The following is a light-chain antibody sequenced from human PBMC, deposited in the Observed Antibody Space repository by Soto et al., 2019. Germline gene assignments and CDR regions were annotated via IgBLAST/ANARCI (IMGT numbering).Light chain of an antibody. CDR2: AAS. V-gene: IGKV1-12*01. CDR3: KQSKSLPLT. Sequence: DIQMTQSPSPLSASVGDRVTITCRASQPINRWLAWYQQKPGKAPKLLIYAASSLHTGVPLRFSGSGSGTDFSLTISSLQPEDFATYYCKQSKSLPLTFGVGTTVDIK. CDR1: QPINRW. J-gene: IGKJ4*01.